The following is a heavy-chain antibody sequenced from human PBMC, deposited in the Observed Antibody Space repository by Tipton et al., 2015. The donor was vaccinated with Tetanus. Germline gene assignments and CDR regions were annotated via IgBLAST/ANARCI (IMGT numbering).Heavy chain of an antibody. V-gene: IGHV3-9*01. Sequence: SLRLSCAASGFTLDDYAMHWVRQAPGKGLEWVSGISWNSGSIGYADSVRGRFTISRDNAKNSLYLQMNSLRAEDTALYYCAKDIEEPAGFDYWGQGTLVTVSS. J-gene: IGHJ4*02. CDR1: GFTLDDYA. D-gene: IGHD6-25*01. CDR2: ISWNSGSI. CDR3: AKDIEEPAGFDY.